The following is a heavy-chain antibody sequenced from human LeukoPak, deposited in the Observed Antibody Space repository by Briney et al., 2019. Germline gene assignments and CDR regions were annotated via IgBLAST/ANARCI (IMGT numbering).Heavy chain of an antibody. CDR2: INQNGGQS. CDR3: VKNSGWYCLDY. CDR1: GFSFSNYW. V-gene: IGHV3-7*03. Sequence: SGGSLRLSCEASGFSFSNYWMTWVRQAPGKGLEGVADINQNGGQSYYVDSVKGRFTLSRDNAKNSLFLQLNSLRAEDTAVYYCVKNSGWYCLDYWGQGITVIVSS. D-gene: IGHD6-13*01. J-gene: IGHJ4*02.